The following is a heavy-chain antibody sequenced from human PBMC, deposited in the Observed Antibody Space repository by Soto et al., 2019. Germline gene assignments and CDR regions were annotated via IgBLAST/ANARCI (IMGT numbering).Heavy chain of an antibody. CDR3: ARWGVYEEGAFDI. CDR2: INSDGSST. Sequence: GGSLRLSCAASGFTFSSYLMHWVRQAPGKGLVWVSRINSDGSSTSYADSVKGRFTISRDNAKNTLYLQMNSLRAEDTAVYYCARWGVYEEGAFDIWGQGTMVTVSS. V-gene: IGHV3-74*01. CDR1: GFTFSSYL. J-gene: IGHJ3*02. D-gene: IGHD3-16*01.